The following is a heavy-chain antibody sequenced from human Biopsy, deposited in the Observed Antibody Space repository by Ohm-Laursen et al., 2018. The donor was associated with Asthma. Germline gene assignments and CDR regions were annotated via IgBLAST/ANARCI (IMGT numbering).Heavy chain of an antibody. CDR3: VRDGTDDAFDI. Sequence: RSLRLSCTATGFSFSNFAIHWVRQAPGKGLEWVGVISKDASTQDYADSVKGRFTMARDNSKNTLDLQMNSLREEDTAVYYCVRDGTDDAFDIWGQGTVVSVCS. CDR1: GFSFSNFA. J-gene: IGHJ3*02. V-gene: IGHV3-30*01. CDR2: ISKDASTQ. D-gene: IGHD1-1*01.